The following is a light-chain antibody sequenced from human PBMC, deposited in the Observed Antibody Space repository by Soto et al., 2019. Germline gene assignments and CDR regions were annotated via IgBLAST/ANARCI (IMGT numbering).Light chain of an antibody. Sequence: DIPMTQSPSSLSASVGDRVTVACRASQSISTYLTWYQQKPGKAPELLIYAASNLQRGVPSRFSGSGSGKDFTLTIVSLQPEDSATYYCQQSYRFPWTLGQGTRVEI. CDR1: QSISTY. CDR3: QQSYRFPWT. CDR2: AAS. J-gene: IGKJ1*01. V-gene: IGKV1-39*01.